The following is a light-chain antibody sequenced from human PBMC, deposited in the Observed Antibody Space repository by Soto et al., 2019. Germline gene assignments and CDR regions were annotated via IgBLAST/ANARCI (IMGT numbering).Light chain of an antibody. Sequence: EIVMTISPATLSVSQGEKATLSCRASQYIGSNLAWYQQKPGQAPRLLIYDASNRATGIPARFSGSGSGTDFTLTISSLEPEDFGVHYCQQRSTGPPISFGQGTRLEIK. CDR3: QQRSTGPPIS. V-gene: IGKV3-11*01. CDR1: QYIGSN. CDR2: DAS. J-gene: IGKJ5*01.